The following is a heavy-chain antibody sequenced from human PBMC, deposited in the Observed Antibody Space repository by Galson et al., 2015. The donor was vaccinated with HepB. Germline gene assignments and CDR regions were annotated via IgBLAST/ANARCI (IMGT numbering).Heavy chain of an antibody. Sequence: SLRLSCAASGFTFSNAWMSWVRQAPGKGLEWVGRIKSKTDGGTTDYAAPVKGRFTISRDDSKNTLYLQMNSLKTEDTAVYYCTGYYDFWTPFGYWGQGTLVTVSS. CDR1: GFTFSNAW. CDR2: IKSKTDGGTT. J-gene: IGHJ4*02. CDR3: TGYYDFWTPFGY. V-gene: IGHV3-15*01. D-gene: IGHD3-3*01.